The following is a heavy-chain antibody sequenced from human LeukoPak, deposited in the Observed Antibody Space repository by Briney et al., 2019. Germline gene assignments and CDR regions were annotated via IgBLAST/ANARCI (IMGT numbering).Heavy chain of an antibody. V-gene: IGHV3-7*03. D-gene: IGHD2-2*01. CDR1: GFTFSNYW. Sequence: GGSLRLSCAASGFTFSNYWMSWVRQAPGKGLEWVANIKQDGSEKNYVDSVKGRFTISRDNSKNTLYLQMNSLRAEDTAVYYCAPGATRGGAIFDYWGQGTLVTVSS. CDR3: APGATRGGAIFDY. CDR2: IKQDGSEK. J-gene: IGHJ4*02.